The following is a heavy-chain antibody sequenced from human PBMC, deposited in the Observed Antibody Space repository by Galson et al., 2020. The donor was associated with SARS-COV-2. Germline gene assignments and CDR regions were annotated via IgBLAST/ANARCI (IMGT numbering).Heavy chain of an antibody. CDR2: IWYDGSNK. V-gene: IGHV3-33*06. J-gene: IGHJ6*04. D-gene: IGHD2-2*01. Sequence: HLGESLKISCAASGFTFSSYGMHWVRQAPGKGLEWVAVIWYDGSNKYYADSVKGRFTISRDNSKNTLYLQMNSLRAEDTAVYYCAKDLCEYCSSTSCYREDVWGKGTTVTVSS. CDR3: AKDLCEYCSSTSCYREDV. CDR1: GFTFSSYG.